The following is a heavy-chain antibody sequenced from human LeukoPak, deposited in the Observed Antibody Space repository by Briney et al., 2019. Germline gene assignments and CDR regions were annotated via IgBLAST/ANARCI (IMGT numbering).Heavy chain of an antibody. J-gene: IGHJ5*02. Sequence: ASVKVSCKASGYTFTGYYMHWVRQAPGQGLEWMGWINPNSGGTNYAQKFQGRVTMTRDTSISTAYMERSRLRSGDTAVYYCAREKDSSGSWFDPWGQGTPVAVSS. D-gene: IGHD3-22*01. CDR3: AREKDSSGSWFDP. V-gene: IGHV1-2*02. CDR2: INPNSGGT. CDR1: GYTFTGYY.